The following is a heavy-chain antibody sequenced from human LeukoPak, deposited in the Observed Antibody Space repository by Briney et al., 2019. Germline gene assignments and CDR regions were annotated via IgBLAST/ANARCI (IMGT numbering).Heavy chain of an antibody. CDR3: VIDQRGAGLGFVYGSGSFNGLDV. Sequence: ASVKVSCKIFGYTLTELSMHWVRQAPGKGLEWMGGFDPEDGETIYAQKFQGRVTMTEDTSTDTGYLELSSLKSEDTTVYYCVIDQRGAGLGFVYGSGSFNGLDVWGQGTTVTVSS. D-gene: IGHD3-10*01. CDR2: FDPEDGET. J-gene: IGHJ6*02. CDR1: GYTLTELS. V-gene: IGHV1-24*01.